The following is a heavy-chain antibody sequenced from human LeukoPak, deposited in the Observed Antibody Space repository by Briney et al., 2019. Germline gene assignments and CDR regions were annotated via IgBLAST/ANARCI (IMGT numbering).Heavy chain of an antibody. J-gene: IGHJ4*02. CDR1: GFIFSDHY. CDR3: TRAYWYRFDY. CDR2: GGNKDDSYTT. Sequence: GGSLRLSCAASGFIFSDHYMFWVRQDRGKGLEWVGHGGNKDDSYTTDYAASVKGRFTISRDDSKNSVDLQMNSLKIEDTAMYYCTRAYWYRFDYWGQGTLVTVSS. V-gene: IGHV3-72*01. D-gene: IGHD2-8*02.